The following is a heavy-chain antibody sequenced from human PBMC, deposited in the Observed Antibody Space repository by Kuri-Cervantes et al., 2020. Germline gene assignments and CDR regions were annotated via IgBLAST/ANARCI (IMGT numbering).Heavy chain of an antibody. CDR3: ARETPSGRDGYNPEGY. CDR2: IYYSGST. J-gene: IGHJ4*02. Sequence: ESLKISCTVSGGSVSSGSYYWSWIRQPPGKGLEWIGYIYYSGSTNYNPSLKSRVTISVDTSKNQFTLKLSSVTAADTAVYYCARETPSGRDGYNPEGYWGQGTLVTVSS. CDR1: GGSVSSGSYY. D-gene: IGHD5-24*01. V-gene: IGHV4-61*01.